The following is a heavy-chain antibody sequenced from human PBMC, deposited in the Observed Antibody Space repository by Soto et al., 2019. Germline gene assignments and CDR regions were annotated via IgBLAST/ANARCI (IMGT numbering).Heavy chain of an antibody. D-gene: IGHD2-15*01. V-gene: IGHV3-43*01. CDR3: AKAKGPDDCSGGSCYSSSNYYYYGMDV. CDR2: ISWDGGST. Sequence: EVQLVESGGVVVQPGGSLRLSCAASGFTFDDYTMHWVRQAPGKGLEWVSLISWDGGSTYYADSVKGRFTISRDNSKNSLYLQMNSLRTEDTALYYCAKAKGPDDCSGGSCYSSSNYYYYGMDVWGQGTTVTVSS. J-gene: IGHJ6*02. CDR1: GFTFDDYT.